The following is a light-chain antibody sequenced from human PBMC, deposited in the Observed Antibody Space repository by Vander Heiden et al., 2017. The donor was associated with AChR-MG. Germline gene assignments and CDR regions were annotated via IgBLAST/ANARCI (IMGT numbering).Light chain of an antibody. CDR1: SSNIGTNT. J-gene: IGLJ1*01. V-gene: IGLV1-44*01. CDR2: NSN. CDR3: AAWDDSLNGHV. Sequence: QSVLTQTPSASGTPGQRVTISCSGSSSNIGTNTVHWYQQIPGTAPKLLIYNSNQRPSGVPDRFSGSKSGTSASLAISGLQSEDEADYYCAAWDDSLNGHVFGTGTKVTVL.